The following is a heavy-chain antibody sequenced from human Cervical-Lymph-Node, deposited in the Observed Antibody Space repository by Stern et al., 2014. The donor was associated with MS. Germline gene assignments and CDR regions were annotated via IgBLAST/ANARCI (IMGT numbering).Heavy chain of an antibody. Sequence: QVQLVQSGAEVKKPGASVKVSCKASGYTFTSYDINWVRQGTGQGLEWMGWMNPYRGNAVYAQKFQGRVTMTRDTSTSTAYLELTSLRSEDTAVFYCARGRELLSLDYWGQGTLVTVSS. D-gene: IGHD1-26*01. CDR1: GYTFTSYD. CDR2: MNPYRGNA. CDR3: ARGRELLSLDY. J-gene: IGHJ4*02. V-gene: IGHV1-8*01.